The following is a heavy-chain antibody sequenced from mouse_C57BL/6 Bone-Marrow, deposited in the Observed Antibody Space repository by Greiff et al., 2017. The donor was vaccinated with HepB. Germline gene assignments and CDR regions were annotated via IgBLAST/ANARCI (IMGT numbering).Heavy chain of an antibody. Sequence: QVQLQQSGAELVKPGASVKMSCKASGYTFTSYWITWVKQRPGQGLEWIGDIYTGSGSTNYNEQFKSKATLSVDTSSSTAYMQLSSLNSEDSAVYYCLYDGYYVCLYAMDYWGQGTSVTVSS. V-gene: IGHV1-55*01. J-gene: IGHJ4*01. CDR3: LYDGYYVCLYAMDY. CDR1: GYTFTSYW. CDR2: IYTGSGST. D-gene: IGHD2-3*01.